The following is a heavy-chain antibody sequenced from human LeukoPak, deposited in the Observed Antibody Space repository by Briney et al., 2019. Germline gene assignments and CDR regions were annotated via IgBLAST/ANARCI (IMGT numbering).Heavy chain of an antibody. CDR2: IYTSGST. CDR1: GGSFSGYY. D-gene: IGHD3-22*01. CDR3: ARDCWYYYDSSGYCDAFDI. V-gene: IGHV4-4*07. J-gene: IGHJ3*02. Sequence: SGTLSLTCAVYGGSFSGYYWSWIRQPAGKGLEWIGRIYTSGSTNYNPSLKSRVTISVDTSKNQFSLKLSSVTAADTAVYYCARDCWYYYDSSGYCDAFDIWGQGTMVTVSS.